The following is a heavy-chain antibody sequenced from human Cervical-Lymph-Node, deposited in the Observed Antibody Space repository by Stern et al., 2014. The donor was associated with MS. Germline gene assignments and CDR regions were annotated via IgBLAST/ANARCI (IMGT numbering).Heavy chain of an antibody. V-gene: IGHV5-51*03. CDR1: GYSFTSYW. CDR2: IYPGDSHT. CDR3: ARITGTPDY. Sequence: VQLVQSGAEVKKPGESLKLSCKGYGYSFTSYWLAWVRQAPGKGLELMGIIYPGDSHTRYSPSVQGQVTISADKSISTAFLQWSSLKASDTAMYFCARITGTPDYWGQGTLVTVSS. J-gene: IGHJ4*02. D-gene: IGHD1-7*01.